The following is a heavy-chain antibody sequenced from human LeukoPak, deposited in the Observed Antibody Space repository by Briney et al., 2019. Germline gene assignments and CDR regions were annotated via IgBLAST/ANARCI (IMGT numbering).Heavy chain of an antibody. CDR3: AREYYGSGSYYDGYYFDF. Sequence: SVKVSCKVSGDTFNSYAVAWVRQAPGQGLEWIGLIIPAFGTTHYAQRFQGRVTITSDKSTTTAYMELGSLRSEDTAVYYCAREYYGSGSYYDGYYFDFWGQGTLVTVSS. CDR1: GDTFNSYA. CDR2: IIPAFGTT. V-gene: IGHV1-69*06. J-gene: IGHJ4*02. D-gene: IGHD3-10*01.